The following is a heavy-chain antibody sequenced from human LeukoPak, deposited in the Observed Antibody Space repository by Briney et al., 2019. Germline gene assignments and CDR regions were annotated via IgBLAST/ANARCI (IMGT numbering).Heavy chain of an antibody. J-gene: IGHJ5*02. CDR1: GFTFSSYA. D-gene: IGHD4-17*01. V-gene: IGHV3-30*04. Sequence: GGSLRLSCSASGFTFSSYAMHWVRQAPGKGLEWVAVISYDGSNKYYADSVKGRFTISRDNSKNTLYLQMNSLRSEDTAVYYCARDAIGDGDLESWGQGTPVTVSP. CDR2: ISYDGSNK. CDR3: ARDAIGDGDLES.